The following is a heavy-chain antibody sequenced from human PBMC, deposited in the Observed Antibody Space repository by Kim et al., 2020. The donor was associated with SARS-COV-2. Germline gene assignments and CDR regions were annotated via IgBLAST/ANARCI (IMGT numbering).Heavy chain of an antibody. CDR2: ISGSGGST. D-gene: IGHD4-17*01. CDR3: AKELRGDYDFDY. CDR1: GFTFSSYA. V-gene: IGHV3-23*01. J-gene: IGHJ4*02. Sequence: GGSLRLSCAASGFTFSSYAMSWVRQAPGKGLEWVSAISGSGGSTYYADSVKGRFTISRDNSKNTLYLQMNSVRAEDTAVDYCAKELRGDYDFDYWGQGTLVTVSS.